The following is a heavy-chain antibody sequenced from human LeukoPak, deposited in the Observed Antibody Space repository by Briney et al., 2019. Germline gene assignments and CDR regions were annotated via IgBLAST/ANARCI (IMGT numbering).Heavy chain of an antibody. D-gene: IGHD3-10*01. CDR1: GVSSSSSY. J-gene: IGHJ6*02. Sequence: SETLSLTCTVSGVSSSSSYWSWIRQPPGKGLEWIGYIFYTGDSNHNPSFKSRVSISLDTSKDQISLKLSSVTAADTAVYYCARDDYYGSGSYSYYYYGMDVWGQGTTVTVSS. CDR2: IFYTGDS. CDR3: ARDDYYGSGSYSYYYYGMDV. V-gene: IGHV4-59*12.